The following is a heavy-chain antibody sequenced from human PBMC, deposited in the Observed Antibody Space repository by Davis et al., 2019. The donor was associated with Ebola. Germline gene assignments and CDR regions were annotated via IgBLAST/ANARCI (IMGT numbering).Heavy chain of an antibody. V-gene: IGHV1-3*01. J-gene: IGHJ4*02. D-gene: IGHD6-19*01. CDR3: ARASFGYNSGWYADY. Sequence: ASVKVSCKASGFILTNYAIHWVRQAPGQRLEWMGWVHGGNGNTKYSQRFQGRVTITTDTSASTVYLDLTSLRSDDTAGFYCARASFGYNSGWYADYWGPGSLVTVSS. CDR1: GFILTNYA. CDR2: VHGGNGNT.